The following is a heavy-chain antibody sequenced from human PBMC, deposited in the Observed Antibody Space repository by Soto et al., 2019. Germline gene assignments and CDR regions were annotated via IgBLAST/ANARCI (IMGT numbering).Heavy chain of an antibody. V-gene: IGHV4-39*01. CDR2: IYYSGST. Sequence: SETLSLTCTVSGGSISSSSYYWGWIRQPPGKGLEWIGSIYYSGSTYYNPSLKSRITISVDTSKNQFSLKVTSVTAAETAVYYCARHENGGTYPLDNWGQGILVTVSS. CDR3: ARHENGGTYPLDN. J-gene: IGHJ4*02. D-gene: IGHD1-26*01. CDR1: GGSISSSSYY.